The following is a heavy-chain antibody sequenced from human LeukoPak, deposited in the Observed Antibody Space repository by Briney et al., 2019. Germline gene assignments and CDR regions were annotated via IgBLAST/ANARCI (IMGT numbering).Heavy chain of an antibody. V-gene: IGHV3-48*01. J-gene: IGHJ6*03. CDR2: IGTSSTTI. D-gene: IGHD6-25*01. Sequence: GGSMRLSCAASGFTFSSYTMNWVRQPPGKGLEWVSNIGTSSTTIYYADSVKGRFTISRDNAKNSLYLQMNSLRADDTAVYYCARFAAGGSYYYYMDVWGKGTTVTVSS. CDR1: GFTFSSYT. CDR3: ARFAAGGSYYYYMDV.